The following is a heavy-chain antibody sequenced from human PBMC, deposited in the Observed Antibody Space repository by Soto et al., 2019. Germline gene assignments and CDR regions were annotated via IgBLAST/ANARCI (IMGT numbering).Heavy chain of an antibody. J-gene: IGHJ6*02. V-gene: IGHV6-1*01. D-gene: IGHD6-13*01. Sequence: PSQTLSLTCAISGDSISSNSATWNWIRQSPSRGLEWLGRTYYRSKWYNDYGLSVKRRITFNPDTSKNQFSLHLNSVTPEDTAVYYCARGIPAADYAVDVWGPGTTVTVSS. CDR3: ARGIPAADYAVDV. CDR2: TYYRSKWYN. CDR1: GDSISSNSAT.